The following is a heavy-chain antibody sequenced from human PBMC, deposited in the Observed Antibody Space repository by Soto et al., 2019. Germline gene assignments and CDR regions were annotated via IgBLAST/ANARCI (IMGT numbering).Heavy chain of an antibody. CDR2: TNPNSGGT. D-gene: IGHD3-22*01. CDR1: GYTFTGYY. V-gene: IGHV1-2*04. CDR3: ARGGDYYDSSGYYY. Sequence: ASVKVSCKASGYTFTGYYMHWVRQAPGQGLEWMGWTNPNSGGTNYAQKFQGWVTMTRDTSISTAYMELSRLRSDDTAVYYCARGGDYYDSSGYYYWGQGTLVTVSS. J-gene: IGHJ4*02.